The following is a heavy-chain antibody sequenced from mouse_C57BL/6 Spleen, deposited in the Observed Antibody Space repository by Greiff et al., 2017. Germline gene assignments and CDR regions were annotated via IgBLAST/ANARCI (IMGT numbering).Heavy chain of an antibody. Sequence: VQLQQSGPELVKPGASVKIPCKASGYTFTDYNMDWVKQSHGKSLEWIGDINPNSGGTIYNQKFKGKATLTVDKSSSTAYMGLRSLTSEDTAVYDCARGRARYVYDGDSFAYWGQGTLVTVSA. CDR3: ARGRARYVYDGDSFAY. CDR1: GYTFTDYN. D-gene: IGHD2-2*01. J-gene: IGHJ3*01. V-gene: IGHV1-18*01. CDR2: INPNSGGT.